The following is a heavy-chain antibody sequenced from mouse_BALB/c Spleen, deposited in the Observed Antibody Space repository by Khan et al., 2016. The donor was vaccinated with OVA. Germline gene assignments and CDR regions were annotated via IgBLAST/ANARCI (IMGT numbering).Heavy chain of an antibody. V-gene: IGHV9-3-1*01. D-gene: IGHD2-14*01. CDR2: INTYTGEP. CDR1: GYTFTTYG. J-gene: IGHJ4*01. CDR3: ARVGYSGTMDY. Sequence: QIQLVQSGPELKKPGVTVKISCKASGYTFTTYGMNRGKQAPGKGRKWMGWINTYTGEPTYVEDVKGRFAFSLETSASTAYMQINNLKYEDTATYFCARVGYSGTMDYWGQGTSVTVSS.